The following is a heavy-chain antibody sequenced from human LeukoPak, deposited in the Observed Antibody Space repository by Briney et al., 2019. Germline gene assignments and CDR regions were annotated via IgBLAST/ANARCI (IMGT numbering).Heavy chain of an antibody. V-gene: IGHV4-39*02. Sequence: SETLSLTCTVSGGSIISSNYYWGYIRQPPGKGLEWVGSIYYNGDTYYNPSLKSRLTISVDTSTNQFSLKLSSVTAADTAVYYCARDQIESSSWLDYWGQGTLVTVSS. D-gene: IGHD6-13*01. CDR1: GGSIISSNYY. CDR3: ARDQIESSSWLDY. CDR2: IYYNGDT. J-gene: IGHJ4*02.